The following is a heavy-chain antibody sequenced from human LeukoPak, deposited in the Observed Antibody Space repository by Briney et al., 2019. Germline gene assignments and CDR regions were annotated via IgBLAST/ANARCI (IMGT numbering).Heavy chain of an antibody. J-gene: IGHJ4*02. D-gene: IGHD5-12*01. V-gene: IGHV3-66*01. CDR3: TRSYSGVLAHFDY. Sequence: GGSLRLSCAASGFTVSSNFMSWVRQAPGRGLEWVSFIYSGGSTSYTDSVKGRFTISRDTSKNTLYLQVNSLRVEDMAVYYCTRSYSGVLAHFDYWGQGTLVTVSS. CDR2: IYSGGST. CDR1: GFTVSSNF.